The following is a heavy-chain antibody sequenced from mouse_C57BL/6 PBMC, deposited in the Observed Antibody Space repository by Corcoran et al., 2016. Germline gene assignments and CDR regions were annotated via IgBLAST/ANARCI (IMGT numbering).Heavy chain of an antibody. CDR2: IDPANGNT. CDR3: ARCYYGYDGFAY. CDR1: CFNIKNTY. J-gene: IGHJ3*01. D-gene: IGHD2-2*01. Sequence: EVQLQQSVAELVRPGASVQFSCTASCFNIKNTYMHCVQQRPELGLEWIGRIDPANGNTKYAPKLQGKATITADTSSNTAYLQRSSLTSEDTAIYYGARCYYGYDGFAYCGQGTLVTVSA. V-gene: IGHV14-3*01.